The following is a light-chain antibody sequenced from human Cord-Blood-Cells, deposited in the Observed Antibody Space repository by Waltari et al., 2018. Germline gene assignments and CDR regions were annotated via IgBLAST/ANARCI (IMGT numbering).Light chain of an antibody. CDR2: CAS. Sequence: EIVLTQSPGPLSLSPGERATLSCRASQSVSSSYLAWYQQKPGQAPRLLIYCASSRATGIPDRFSGSGSGTDFTLTISRLEPEDFAVYYCQQYGSSPMYTFGQGTKLEI. CDR3: QQYGSSPMYT. J-gene: IGKJ2*01. CDR1: QSVSSSY. V-gene: IGKV3-20*01.